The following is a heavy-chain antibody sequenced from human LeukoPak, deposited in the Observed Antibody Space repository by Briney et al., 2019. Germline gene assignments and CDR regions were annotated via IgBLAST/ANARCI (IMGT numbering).Heavy chain of an antibody. CDR2: ISGSGGST. J-gene: IGHJ1*01. CDR3: AKGIYSSGWYVEYFQH. Sequence: PGGSLRLSCAASGFTFSSYAMSWVRQAPGKGLEWVSAISGSGGSTYYADSVKGRFTISRDNSKNTLYLQMNSLRAEDTAVYYCAKGIYSSGWYVEYFQHWGQGTLVTVSS. V-gene: IGHV3-23*01. CDR1: GFTFSSYA. D-gene: IGHD6-19*01.